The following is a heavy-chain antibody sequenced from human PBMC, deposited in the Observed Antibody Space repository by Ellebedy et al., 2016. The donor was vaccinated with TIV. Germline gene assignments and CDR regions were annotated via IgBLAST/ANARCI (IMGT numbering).Heavy chain of an antibody. V-gene: IGHV1-8*01. D-gene: IGHD3-22*01. CDR1: GYTFTSYD. CDR2: MNPNSGNT. CDR3: ARASYDSSGTVNDY. J-gene: IGHJ4*02. Sequence: AASVKVSCKASGYTFTSYDINWVRQATGQGLEWMGWMNPNSGNTGYAQKFRGRVTMTRNTSISTAYMELNSLKSEDTAVDYCARASYDSSGTVNDYWGQGTLVTVSS.